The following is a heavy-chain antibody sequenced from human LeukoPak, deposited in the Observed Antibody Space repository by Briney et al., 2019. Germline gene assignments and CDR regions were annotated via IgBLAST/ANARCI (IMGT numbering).Heavy chain of an antibody. V-gene: IGHV1-2*02. Sequence: ASVKASCKASGYTFTGYYMHWVRQAPGQGLEWMGWINPNSGGTNYAQKFQGRVTMTRDTSISTAYMELSRLRSDDTAVYYCATESTVTTHYYYYMDVWGKGTTVTISS. J-gene: IGHJ6*03. CDR3: ATESTVTTHYYYYMDV. D-gene: IGHD4-17*01. CDR1: GYTFTGYY. CDR2: INPNSGGT.